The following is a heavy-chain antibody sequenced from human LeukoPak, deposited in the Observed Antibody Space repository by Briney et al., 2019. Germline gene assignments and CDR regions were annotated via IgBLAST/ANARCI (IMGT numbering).Heavy chain of an antibody. Sequence: GGSLRLSCVASGFTFSSHHMNWVRQTPGKGLESVATIKPDGSERYYVDSVKGRFTISRDNAKSSLYLQMNSLRAEDTGVYFCARMSSYCDYWGQGTLVTVSS. J-gene: IGHJ4*02. V-gene: IGHV3-7*01. D-gene: IGHD2-2*01. CDR2: IKPDGSER. CDR1: GFTFSSHH. CDR3: ARMSSYCDY.